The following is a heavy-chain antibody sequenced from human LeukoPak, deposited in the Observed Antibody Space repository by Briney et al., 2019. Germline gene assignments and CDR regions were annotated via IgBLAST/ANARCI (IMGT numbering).Heavy chain of an antibody. CDR3: ARGEKMADY. J-gene: IGHJ4*02. V-gene: IGHV3-11*01. CDR2: ISGSGVTL. Sequence: GGSLRLSCAASGFSFSDSSMSWSRHVPGKGLEWVSYISGSGVTLYYADSVKGRFIISRDNAKNSVYLQMHGLGAADTALYFCARGEKMADYWGQGTLVTVSS. CDR1: GFSFSDSS. D-gene: IGHD5-24*01.